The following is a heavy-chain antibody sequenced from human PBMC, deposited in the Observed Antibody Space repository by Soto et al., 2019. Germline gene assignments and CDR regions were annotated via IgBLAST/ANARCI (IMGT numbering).Heavy chain of an antibody. D-gene: IGHD6-6*01. Sequence: PSETLSLTCTVSGGSISSGGYYWSWIRQHPGKGLEWIGYIYYSGSTYYNPSLKSRVTISVDTSKNQFSLKLSSVTAADTAVYYCARSGNSSGGYYYYYGMDVWGQGTTVTVS. CDR3: ARSGNSSGGYYYYYGMDV. J-gene: IGHJ6*02. V-gene: IGHV4-31*03. CDR1: GGSISSGGYY. CDR2: IYYSGST.